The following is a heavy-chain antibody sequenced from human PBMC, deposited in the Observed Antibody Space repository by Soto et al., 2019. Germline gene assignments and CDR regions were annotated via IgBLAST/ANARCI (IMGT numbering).Heavy chain of an antibody. J-gene: IGHJ6*02. Sequence: SVKVSCKASGGTFSSYAISWVRQAPGQGLEWMGGIIPIFGTANYAQKFQGRGAITADESTSTAYMELSSLRSEDTAVYYCAGVRNGRGDSGYDSDTVMDYYYYGMDVWGQGTTVTGSS. D-gene: IGHD5-12*01. V-gene: IGHV1-69*13. CDR1: GGTFSSYA. CDR3: AGVRNGRGDSGYDSDTVMDYYYYGMDV. CDR2: IIPIFGTA.